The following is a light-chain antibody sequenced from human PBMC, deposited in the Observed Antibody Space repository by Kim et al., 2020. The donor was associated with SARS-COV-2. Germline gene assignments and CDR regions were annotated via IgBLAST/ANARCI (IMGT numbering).Light chain of an antibody. CDR1: GSDVGGCNY. V-gene: IGLV2-14*03. CDR3: SSYTSSSTLEV. J-gene: IGLJ1*01. Sequence: QSMTISCPGTGSDVGGCNYVSWYQQHPGKAPKLMIYDVSNRPSGVSNRFSGSKSGNTASLTISGLQAEDEADYYCSSYTSSSTLEVFGTGTKVTVL. CDR2: DVS.